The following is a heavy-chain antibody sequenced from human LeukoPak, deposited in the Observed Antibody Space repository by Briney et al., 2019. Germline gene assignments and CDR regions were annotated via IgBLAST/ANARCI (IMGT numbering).Heavy chain of an antibody. D-gene: IGHD1-26*01. CDR1: GFTLSNYW. CDR3: ARVIGWDEPFDL. V-gene: IGHV3-74*01. J-gene: IGHJ3*01. Sequence: PGGSLRLSCSASGFTLSNYWIHWVRQAPGKGLVRVSRINTDGSSTNYADFVRGRFTVSRDSAKNTLYLQMNSLRVEDTAVYYCARVIGWDEPFDLWGHGTLVTVSS. CDR2: INTDGSST.